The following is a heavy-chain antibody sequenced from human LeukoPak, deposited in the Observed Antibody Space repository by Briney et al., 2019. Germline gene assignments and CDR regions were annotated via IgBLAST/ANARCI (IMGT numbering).Heavy chain of an antibody. CDR2: ISSSGSTI. Sequence: GGSLRLSCAASGLTFSSYEMNWVRQAPGNGLEWVSYISSSGSTIYYADSVKGRFTISRANPKNSLYLQLKSLRAGDTAVYYCARDPLAGYYGMDVWGEGSTVTVSS. CDR3: ARDPLAGYYGMDV. J-gene: IGHJ6*01. V-gene: IGHV3-48*03. CDR1: GLTFSSYE.